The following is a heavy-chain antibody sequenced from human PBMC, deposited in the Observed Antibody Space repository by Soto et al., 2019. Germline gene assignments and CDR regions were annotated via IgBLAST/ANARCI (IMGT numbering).Heavy chain of an antibody. CDR1: GGSISSYC. CDR3: ARDVGAAADSYYYGMDV. V-gene: IGHV4-59*01. D-gene: IGHD6-13*01. Sequence: QVQLQESGPGLVKPSETLSLTCTVSGGSISSYCWSWIRQPPGKGLEWLGYIYYSGSTNYNPSLKRRGTISVDTSKNQFSLKLSSVTAADTAVYYCARDVGAAADSYYYGMDVWGQGTTVTVSS. J-gene: IGHJ6*02. CDR2: IYYSGST.